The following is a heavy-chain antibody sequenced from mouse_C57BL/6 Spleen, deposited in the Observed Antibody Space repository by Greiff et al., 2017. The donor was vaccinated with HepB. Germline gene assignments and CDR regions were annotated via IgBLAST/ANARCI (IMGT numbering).Heavy chain of an antibody. Sequence: VQLQESGAELVKPGASVKISCKASGYAFSSYWMNWVKQRPGKGLEWIGQIYPGDGDTNYNGKFKGKATLTADKSSSTAYMQLSSLTSEDSAVYFCARGVGYSPWFAYWGQGTLVTVSA. J-gene: IGHJ3*01. D-gene: IGHD2-3*01. CDR3: ARGVGYSPWFAY. CDR2: IYPGDGDT. V-gene: IGHV1-80*01. CDR1: GYAFSSYW.